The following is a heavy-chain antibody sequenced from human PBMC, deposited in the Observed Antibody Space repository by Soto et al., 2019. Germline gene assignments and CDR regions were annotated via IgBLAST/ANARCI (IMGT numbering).Heavy chain of an antibody. D-gene: IGHD1-26*01. CDR1: GDSVSSNSAG. CDR3: ARGEQYSGRIFDY. CDR2: TYYRSKWYY. J-gene: IGHJ4*01. Sequence: QTLSLTCAITGDSVSSNSAGWSWVRQSPSRGLEWLGRTYYRSKWYYEYAVSVRGRITINPDKSKNPYSLQLNSVTPEDTAVYFCARGEQYSGRIFDYWGQGTLVTVSP. V-gene: IGHV6-1*01.